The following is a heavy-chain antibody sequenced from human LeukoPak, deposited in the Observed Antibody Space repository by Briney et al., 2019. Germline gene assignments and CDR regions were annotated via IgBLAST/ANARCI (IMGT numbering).Heavy chain of an antibody. D-gene: IGHD6-19*01. CDR1: GYTFNSSY. V-gene: IGHV1-46*02. CDR2: INPSDDST. CDR3: ARSVAVAGSSPSTYYYYGMDV. J-gene: IGHJ6*02. Sequence: ASVKVSCKASGYTFNSSYMHWVRQAPGQGLEWMGIINPSDDSTRYAQKFQGRVTMTKDTSTNTVYMHLSSLSSDDTAVYYCARSVAVAGSSPSTYYYYGMDVWGQGTTVTVSS.